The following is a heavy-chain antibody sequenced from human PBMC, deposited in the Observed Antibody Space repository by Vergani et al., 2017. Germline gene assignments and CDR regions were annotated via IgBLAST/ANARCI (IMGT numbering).Heavy chain of an antibody. CDR3: ARGIAQIGPYFDY. V-gene: IGHV4-39*01. CDR1: GGSISSSSYY. CDR2: IYYSGRT. Sequence: QLQLQESGPGLVKPSETLSLTCTVSGGSISSSSYYWGWIRQPPGKGLEWIGSIYYSGRTYYNPSLKSRVTISVDTSKNQFSLKLSSVTAADTAVYYCARGIAQIGPYFDYWGQGTLVTVSS. J-gene: IGHJ4*02.